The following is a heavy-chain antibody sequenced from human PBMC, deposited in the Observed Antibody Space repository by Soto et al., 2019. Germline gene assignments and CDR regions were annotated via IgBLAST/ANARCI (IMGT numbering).Heavy chain of an antibody. CDR3: ARFVLGYCSGGSCPPQYNWFDP. Sequence: SETLSLTCTGSGGSISSYYWSWIRQPPGKGLEWIGYIYYSGSTNYNPSLKSRVTISVDTSKNQFSLKLSSVTAADTAVYYCARFVLGYCSGGSCPPQYNWFDPWGQGTLVTVSS. J-gene: IGHJ5*02. V-gene: IGHV4-59*08. CDR2: IYYSGST. CDR1: GGSISSYY. D-gene: IGHD2-15*01.